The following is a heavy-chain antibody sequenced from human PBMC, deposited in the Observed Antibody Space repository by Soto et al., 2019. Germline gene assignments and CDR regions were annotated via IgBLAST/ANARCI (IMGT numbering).Heavy chain of an antibody. CDR2: IIPIFGTA. J-gene: IGHJ5*02. CDR3: GRNYYYDCRGYSDNWIDP. V-gene: IGHV1-69*12. D-gene: IGHD3-22*01. CDR1: GGTFSSYA. Sequence: QVQLVQSGAEVKKPGSSVKVSCKASGGTFSSYAISWVRQAPGQGLEWMGGIIPIFGTANYAQKFQGRVTITVDETTSTDYMELSSLRSENTAVYYCGRNYYYDCRGYSDNWIDPWGQGTLVSVCS.